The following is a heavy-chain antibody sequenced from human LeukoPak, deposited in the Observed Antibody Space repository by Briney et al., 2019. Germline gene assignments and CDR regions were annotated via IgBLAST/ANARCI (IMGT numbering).Heavy chain of an antibody. Sequence: SETLSLTCTVSGGSISSSSYYWGWIRQPPGKGLEWIGSIYYSGSTYYNPSLKSRVTISVDTSKNQFSLKLNSVTVADTAVYYCARDRNTLVRGIVGVWGQGTLVIVSS. D-gene: IGHD3-10*01. CDR1: GGSISSSSYY. J-gene: IGHJ4*02. CDR2: IYYSGST. V-gene: IGHV4-39*07. CDR3: ARDRNTLVRGIVGV.